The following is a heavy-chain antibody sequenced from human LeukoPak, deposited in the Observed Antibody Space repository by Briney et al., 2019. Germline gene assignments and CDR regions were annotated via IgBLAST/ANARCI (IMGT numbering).Heavy chain of an antibody. CDR2: ISYDGSNK. D-gene: IGHD2-2*01. CDR3: AMEVVPAAFDY. CDR1: GFTFSSYA. V-gene: IGHV3-30*04. J-gene: IGHJ4*02. Sequence: GGSLRLSCAASGFTFSSYAKHWVRQAPGKGLEWVAVISYDGSNKYYADSVKGRFTISRDNSKNTLYLQMNSLRAEDTAVYYCAMEVVPAAFDYWGQGTLVSVSS.